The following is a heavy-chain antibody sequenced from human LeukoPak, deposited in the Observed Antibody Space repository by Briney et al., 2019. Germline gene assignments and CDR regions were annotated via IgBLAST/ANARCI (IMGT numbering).Heavy chain of an antibody. V-gene: IGHV3-21*01. D-gene: IGHD2-2*01. CDR3: ARVGYCSSSTCRNYFDY. Sequence: NPGGSLRLSCAAPGFPLSGYSMNWVRQAPGKGLEWVSSITGSTNYIYYADSVKGRFTISRDNAKNSLYLQMNSLRAEDTAVYYCARVGYCSSSTCRNYFDYWGQGTLVTVSS. CDR2: ITGSTNYI. CDR1: GFPLSGYS. J-gene: IGHJ4*02.